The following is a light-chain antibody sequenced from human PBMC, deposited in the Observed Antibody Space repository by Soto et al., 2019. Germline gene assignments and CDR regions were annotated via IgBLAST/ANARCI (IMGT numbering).Light chain of an antibody. Sequence: QSVLTQPPSVSGAPGQRVTISCTGSSSNIGAGYNVHWYQQLPGTAPKLLIYDNNSRPSGVPDRFSASKSGPSASLAITGLQAEDEADYDCQSYDNILSHSVFGGGTKLTVL. V-gene: IGLV1-40*01. J-gene: IGLJ2*01. CDR1: SSNIGAGYN. CDR3: QSYDNILSHSV. CDR2: DNN.